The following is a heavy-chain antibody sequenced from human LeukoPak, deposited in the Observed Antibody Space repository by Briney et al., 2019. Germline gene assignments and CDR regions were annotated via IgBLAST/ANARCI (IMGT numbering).Heavy chain of an antibody. CDR3: AKDPKTFKYYYDSSGYYYY. Sequence: GGSLRLSCAASGFIFSGNYISWVRQAPGKGLEWVSVIYYSGNTYYADSVRGRFTISTDNFKNTLYLQMNSLRAEDTAVYYCAKDPKTFKYYYDSSGYYYYWGQGTLVTVSS. CDR2: IYYSGNT. CDR1: GFIFSGNY. D-gene: IGHD3-22*01. J-gene: IGHJ4*02. V-gene: IGHV3-66*01.